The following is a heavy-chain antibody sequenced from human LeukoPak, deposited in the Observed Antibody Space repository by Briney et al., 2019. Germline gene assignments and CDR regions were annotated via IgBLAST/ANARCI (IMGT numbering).Heavy chain of an antibody. CDR1: GYTFTSYD. V-gene: IGHV1-8*03. CDR2: MNPNSGNT. J-gene: IGHJ5*02. D-gene: IGHD5-12*01. CDR3: ARVAILVADLNWFDP. Sequence: GASVKVSCKASGYTFTSYDINWVRQATGQGLEWMGWMNPNSGNTGYAQKFQGRVTITRNNSISTAYMELRSLRSEDTAPYYCARVAILVADLNWFDPWGQGTLVTVSS.